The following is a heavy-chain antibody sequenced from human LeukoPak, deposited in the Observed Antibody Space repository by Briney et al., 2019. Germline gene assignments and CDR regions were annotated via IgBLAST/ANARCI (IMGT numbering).Heavy chain of an antibody. CDR3: AKEGTGIHFDY. V-gene: IGHV3-30-3*01. Sequence: GGSLRLSCAASGFTFSSNAIHWVRQAPGKGLEWVAEISYDGGNTYYADSVKGRFTISRDNSKNTLYLQMNSLRAEDTAVYYCAKEGTGIHFDYWGQGTLVTVSS. J-gene: IGHJ4*02. D-gene: IGHD1-1*01. CDR2: ISYDGGNT. CDR1: GFTFSSNA.